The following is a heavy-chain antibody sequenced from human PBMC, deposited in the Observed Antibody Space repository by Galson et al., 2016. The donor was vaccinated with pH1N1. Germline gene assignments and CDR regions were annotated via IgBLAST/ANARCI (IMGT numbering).Heavy chain of an antibody. J-gene: IGHJ4*02. V-gene: IGHV1-69*13. CDR3: ARNDDYYGSGSYDY. Sequence: SVKVSCKASGGIFRSNAITWVRQAPGQGLEWMGKIIAIFGTPNYAQKFQGRVTITADESTSTVFLELSSLRSEDTAVYYCARNDDYYGSGSYDYWGQGTLFTVSS. D-gene: IGHD3-10*01. CDR2: IIAIFGTP. CDR1: GGIFRSNA.